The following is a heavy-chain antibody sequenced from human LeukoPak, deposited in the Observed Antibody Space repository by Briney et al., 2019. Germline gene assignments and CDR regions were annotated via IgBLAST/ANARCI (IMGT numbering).Heavy chain of an antibody. D-gene: IGHD2-15*01. V-gene: IGHV3-11*04. J-gene: IGHJ5*02. CDR1: GFTFRDYY. CDR2: ISSSGSTI. Sequence: GGSLRLSCAASGFTFRDYYMSWIRQAPGKGLEWVSYISSSGSTIYYADSVKGRFTISRDNAKNSLYLQMNSLRAEDTAVYYCARVSVVAVYNWFDPWGQGTLVTVSS. CDR3: ARVSVVAVYNWFDP.